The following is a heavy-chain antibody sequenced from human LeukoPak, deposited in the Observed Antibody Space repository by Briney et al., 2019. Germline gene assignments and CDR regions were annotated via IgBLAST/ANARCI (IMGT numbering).Heavy chain of an antibody. D-gene: IGHD2-21*02. J-gene: IGHJ4*02. CDR1: GFTFSSYS. CDR2: LKSKADGGTT. V-gene: IGHV3-15*07. CDR3: SPVVVTVSDY. Sequence: GGSLRLSCAASGFTFSSYSMNWVRQAPGKGLEWVGRLKSKADGGTTDYAAPVKGRFTISRDDSKNTVYLQMNSLKIEDTAVYYCSPVVVTVSDYWGQGILVTVSS.